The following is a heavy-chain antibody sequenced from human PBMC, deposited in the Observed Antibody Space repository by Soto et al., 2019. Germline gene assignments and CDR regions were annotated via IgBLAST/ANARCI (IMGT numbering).Heavy chain of an antibody. D-gene: IGHD3-16*02. Sequence: SQPLSLTCAISGDSVSSNSAAWNWIRQSPSRGLEWLGRTYYRSKWYNDYAVSVKSRITINPDTSKNQFSLQLSSVTAADPAVYYCARSYVWGSYRYSYYYGMDVWGQGTTVTVSS. J-gene: IGHJ6*02. CDR3: ARSYVWGSYRYSYYYGMDV. V-gene: IGHV6-1*01. CDR2: TYYRSKWYN. CDR1: GDSVSSNSAA.